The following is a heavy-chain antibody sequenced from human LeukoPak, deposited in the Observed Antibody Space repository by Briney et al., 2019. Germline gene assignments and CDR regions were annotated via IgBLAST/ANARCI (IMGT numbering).Heavy chain of an antibody. CDR2: ISPNNGNT. Sequence: ASVKVSCKASGYIIVNYGINWVRQAPGQSLEWIGWISPNNGNTDFAQNFQDRVTMTTDASTSTVYMELRSLRSDDTAMYYCARGLPIPSRSWYPFDPWGQGTLVTVSS. J-gene: IGHJ5*02. CDR3: ARGLPIPSRSWYPFDP. V-gene: IGHV1-18*01. CDR1: GYIIVNYG. D-gene: IGHD6-13*01.